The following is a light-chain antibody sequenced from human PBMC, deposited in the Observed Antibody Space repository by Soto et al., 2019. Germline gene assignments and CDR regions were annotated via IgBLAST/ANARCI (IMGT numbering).Light chain of an antibody. CDR2: GAS. J-gene: IGKJ2*01. V-gene: IGKV3-20*01. CDR3: LRYCDSPPAYT. CDR1: QSVSSRN. Sequence: EIVLTQSPGTLSLSPGERATLSCRASQSVSSRNLAWYRQKPGQAPSLLIYGASNRATGIPDRFSGSGSGTDFTLTISRLEPEDFAVYYCLRYCDSPPAYTFGQGTKLEIK.